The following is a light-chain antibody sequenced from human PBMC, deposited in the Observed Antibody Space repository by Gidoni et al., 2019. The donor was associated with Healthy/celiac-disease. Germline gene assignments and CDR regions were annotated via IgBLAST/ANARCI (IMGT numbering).Light chain of an antibody. CDR1: QSISSY. J-gene: IGKJ5*01. V-gene: IGKV1-39*01. Sequence: DIQMTQSPSSLSASVGDRVTITCRASQSISSYLNWYQQKPGKASKLLIYAASSLQSGVPSRFSGSGSGTDLTLTINSLQPEDFATYYCQQSYSTPFTFGQRTRLEIK. CDR2: AAS. CDR3: QQSYSTPFT.